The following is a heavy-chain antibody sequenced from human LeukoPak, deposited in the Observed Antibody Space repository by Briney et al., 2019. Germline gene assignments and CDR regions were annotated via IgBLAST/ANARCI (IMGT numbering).Heavy chain of an antibody. V-gene: IGHV1-69*05. D-gene: IGHD2/OR15-2a*01. CDR3: ARKDLGSMADDY. J-gene: IGHJ4*02. CDR1: GGTFSSYA. Sequence: SVKVSCKASGGTFSSYAISWVRQAPGQGLEWMGRIISIFGTANYAQKFQGRVTITTDESTSTAYMELSSLRSEDTAVYYCARKDLGSMADDYWGQGTLVTVSS. CDR2: IISIFGTA.